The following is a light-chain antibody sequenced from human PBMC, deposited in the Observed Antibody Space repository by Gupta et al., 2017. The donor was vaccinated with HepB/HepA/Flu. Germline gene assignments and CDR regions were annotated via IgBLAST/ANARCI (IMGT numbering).Light chain of an antibody. CDR2: EVS. V-gene: IGLV2-23*02. CDR1: SSDVGSYNL. J-gene: IGLJ2*01. Sequence: ITISCTGTSSDVGSYNLVSWYQQHPGKAPKLMIYEVSKRPSGVSNHFSGSKSGNTASLTISGLQAEDEADYYCCSYAGSSTFVVFGGGTKLTVL. CDR3: CSYAGSSTFVV.